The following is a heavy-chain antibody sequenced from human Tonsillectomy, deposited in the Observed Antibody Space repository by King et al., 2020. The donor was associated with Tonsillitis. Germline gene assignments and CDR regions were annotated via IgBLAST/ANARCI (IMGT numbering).Heavy chain of an antibody. CDR3: ARGGHDPNFDY. D-gene: IGHD3-16*01. V-gene: IGHV1-2*02. CDR1: GYTFAGYY. CDR2: INPNRGGA. J-gene: IGHJ4*02. Sequence: QLVQSGTEVKKPGASVKVSCKASGYTFAGYYMHWVRQAPGQGLEWRGWINPNRGGANYAQKFQGRVTMTRDTSISTAYMELCSLRSDDTAVYYCARGGHDPNFDYWGQGTLVTVSS.